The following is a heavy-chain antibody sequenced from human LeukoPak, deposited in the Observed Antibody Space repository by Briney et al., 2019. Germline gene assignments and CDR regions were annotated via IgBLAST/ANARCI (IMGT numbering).Heavy chain of an antibody. CDR3: ARDFVVDDFWSGFRYFDY. CDR1: GFTFSSYS. V-gene: IGHV3-21*01. J-gene: IGHJ4*02. Sequence: GGSLRLSCAASGFTFSSYSMNWVRQAPGKGLEWVSSISSSSSYIYYADSVKGRFTFSRDNAKNSLYLQMNSLRAEDTAVYYCARDFVVDDFWSGFRYFDYWGQGTLVTVSS. CDR2: ISSSSSYI. D-gene: IGHD3-3*01.